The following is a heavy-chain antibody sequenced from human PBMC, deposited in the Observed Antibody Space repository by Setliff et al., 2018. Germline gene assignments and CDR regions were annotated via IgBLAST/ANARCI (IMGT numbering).Heavy chain of an antibody. Sequence: GGSLRLSCAASGFTFRDYGMNWVRQVPGKGLEWVSGTNWNGDDISYADSVRGRFTISRDNARNSLHLQMNDVRREDAAFYYCAKDYLSRWWNEPPLYFDDWGPGVLVTVS. V-gene: IGHV3-20*04. J-gene: IGHJ4*01. CDR3: AKDYLSRWWNEPPLYFDD. CDR1: GFTFRDYG. CDR2: TNWNGDDI. D-gene: IGHD1-1*01.